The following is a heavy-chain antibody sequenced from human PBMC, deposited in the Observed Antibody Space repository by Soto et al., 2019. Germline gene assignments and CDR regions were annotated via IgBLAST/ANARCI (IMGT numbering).Heavy chain of an antibody. Sequence: PSETLSLTCTVSGGSISSYYWSWIRQPPGKGLEWIGYIYYSGSTNYNPSLKSRVTISVDTSKNQFSLKLSSVTAADTAVYYCAVGDDSSGYSDASDIWGQGTMVTVSS. CDR2: IYYSGST. J-gene: IGHJ3*02. V-gene: IGHV4-59*01. D-gene: IGHD3-22*01. CDR3: AVGDDSSGYSDASDI. CDR1: GGSISSYY.